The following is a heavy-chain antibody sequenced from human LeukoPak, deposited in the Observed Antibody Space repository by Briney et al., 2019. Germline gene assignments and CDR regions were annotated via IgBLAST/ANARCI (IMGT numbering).Heavy chain of an antibody. Sequence: SGGSLRLSCAASGFTFSSYSMNWVRQAPGKGLEWVSCISTSSSYIYYADSVKGRFTISRDSAKNSLYLQINSLRAEDTAVYFCVRGDNRDQWGQGTLVTVSS. CDR3: VRGDNRDQ. D-gene: IGHD1-14*01. CDR2: ISTSSSYI. J-gene: IGHJ4*02. V-gene: IGHV3-21*01. CDR1: GFTFSSYS.